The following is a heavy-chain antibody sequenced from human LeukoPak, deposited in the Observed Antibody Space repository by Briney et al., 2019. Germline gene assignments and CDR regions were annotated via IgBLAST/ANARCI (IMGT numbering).Heavy chain of an antibody. J-gene: IGHJ4*02. CDR2: VASSGTTK. D-gene: IGHD6-19*01. CDR1: GFSFNTYE. V-gene: IGHV3-48*03. CDR3: ARGGWHYVFNY. Sequence: GGSLRLSCAASGFSFNTYEMNWARQAPGKGLHWISYVASSGTTKYYADSVQRRFTISRDNPKNSLYLQMNSLRVEDTAVYYCARGGWHYVFNYWGQGTLVTVSS.